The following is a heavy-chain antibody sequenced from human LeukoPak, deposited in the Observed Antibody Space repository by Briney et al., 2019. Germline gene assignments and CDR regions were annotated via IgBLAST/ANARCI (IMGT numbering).Heavy chain of an antibody. D-gene: IGHD6-13*01. V-gene: IGHV4-59*11. CDR2: IYYSGST. J-gene: IGHJ4*02. Sequence: SETLSLTCTVSGGSISSHYWSWIRQPPGKGLEWIGYIYYSGSTNYNPSLKSRVTISVDTSKNQFSLKLSSVTAADTAVYYCARYSSSLDYWGQGTLVTVSS. CDR3: ARYSSSLDY. CDR1: GGSISSHY.